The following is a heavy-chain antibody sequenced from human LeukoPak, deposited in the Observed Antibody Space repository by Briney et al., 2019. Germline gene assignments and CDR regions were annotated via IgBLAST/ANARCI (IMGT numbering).Heavy chain of an antibody. CDR3: AASGSYYLNRFDP. J-gene: IGHJ5*02. Sequence: PGGSLRLSCAASGFTFSNYAMSWVRQAPGKGLEWVSVISGNGDRTYYADAVKGRFTISRDNSKNTLYLQMNSLRAEDTAVYYCAASGSYYLNRFDPWGQGTLVTVSS. CDR1: GFTFSNYA. V-gene: IGHV3-23*01. D-gene: IGHD3-10*01. CDR2: ISGNGDRT.